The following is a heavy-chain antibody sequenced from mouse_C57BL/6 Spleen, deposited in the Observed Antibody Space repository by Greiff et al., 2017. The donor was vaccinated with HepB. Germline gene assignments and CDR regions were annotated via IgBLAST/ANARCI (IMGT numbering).Heavy chain of an antibody. CDR1: GYTFTGYW. CDR3: ARGSYYEYDEGAY. V-gene: IGHV1-9*01. Sequence: VQLQQSGAELMKPGASVKLSCQATGYTFTGYWIEWVKQRPGHGLEWIGEILPGSGSTNYNEKFKGKATFTADTSSNTAYMQLSSLTTEDSAIYYCARGSYYEYDEGAYWGQGTLVTVSA. D-gene: IGHD2-4*01. CDR2: ILPGSGST. J-gene: IGHJ3*01.